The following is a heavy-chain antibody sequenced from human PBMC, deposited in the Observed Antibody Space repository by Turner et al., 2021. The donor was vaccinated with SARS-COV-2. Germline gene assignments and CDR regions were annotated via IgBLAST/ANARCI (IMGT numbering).Heavy chain of an antibody. CDR1: GFTFSSYD. J-gene: IGHJ2*01. Sequence: EVQLVESGGGLVQPGGSLRLSCSAAGFTFSSYDIHWVRKATGKGLEWFSAIGTAGYTYYPGSVKGRFTISRENAKNSLYLQMNSLRAGDTAVYYCARAGGMTTVLPGYFDLWGRGTLVTVSS. CDR3: ARAGGMTTVLPGYFDL. CDR2: IGTAGYT. D-gene: IGHD4-17*01. V-gene: IGHV3-13*04.